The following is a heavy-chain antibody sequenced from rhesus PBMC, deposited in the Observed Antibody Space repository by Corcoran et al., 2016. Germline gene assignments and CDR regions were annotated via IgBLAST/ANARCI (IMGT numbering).Heavy chain of an antibody. CDR3: ARQAGTTGTDAFDF. Sequence: QVQLQESGPGLVKPSETLYLTCAVAGGSISSRYSYWSWIRQAPGKGLEWIGYISYSGSTSYNPSLKSRVTISRDTSKNQFSLKLSSVTAADTAVYYCARQAGTTGTDAFDFWGQGLRVTVSS. J-gene: IGHJ3*01. D-gene: IGHD1-14*01. CDR2: ISYSGST. V-gene: IGHV4-122*02. CDR1: GGSISSRYSY.